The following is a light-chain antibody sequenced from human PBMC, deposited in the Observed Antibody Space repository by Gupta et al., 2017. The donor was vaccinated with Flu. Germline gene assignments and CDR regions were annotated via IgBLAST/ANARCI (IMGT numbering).Light chain of an antibody. CDR1: QSISSW. CDR3: QQYNSYSLWT. Sequence: DIHMTQSPSTLSASVGDRVTITCRASQSISSWLAWYQQKPGKAPKLLIYKASSLESGVPSRFSGSGSGTEFTLTISSLQPDDFATYYCQQYNSYSLWTFGQGTKVEIK. V-gene: IGKV1-5*03. CDR2: KAS. J-gene: IGKJ1*01.